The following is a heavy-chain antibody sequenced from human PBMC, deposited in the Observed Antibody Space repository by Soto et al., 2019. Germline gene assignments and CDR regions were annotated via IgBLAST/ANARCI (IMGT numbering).Heavy chain of an antibody. J-gene: IGHJ5*02. D-gene: IGHD2-2*01. V-gene: IGHV1-2*02. CDR3: ASDRDIVVVPAAKNNWFDP. Sequence: ASVKVSCKASGYTFTGYYMHWVRQAPGQGLEWMGWINPNSGGTNYAQKFQGRVTMTRDTSISTAYTELSRLRSDDTAVYYCASDRDIVVVPAAKNNWFDPWGQGTLVTVPQ. CDR2: INPNSGGT. CDR1: GYTFTGYY.